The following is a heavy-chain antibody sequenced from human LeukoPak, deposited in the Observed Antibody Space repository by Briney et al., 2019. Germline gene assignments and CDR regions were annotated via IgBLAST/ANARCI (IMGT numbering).Heavy chain of an antibody. CDR1: GGSFSSYY. CDR2: ITHSRST. V-gene: IGHV4-34*01. D-gene: IGHD3-10*01. CDR3: ARVTRFNQFGELWFDY. J-gene: IGHJ4*02. Sequence: SETLSLTCAVYGGSFSSYYWSWIRQPPGKGLEWIGEITHSRSTHYNPSLKSRVTISLDTSKSQFSLKLSSVTAADTAVYYCARVTRFNQFGELWFDYWGQGTLLTVSS.